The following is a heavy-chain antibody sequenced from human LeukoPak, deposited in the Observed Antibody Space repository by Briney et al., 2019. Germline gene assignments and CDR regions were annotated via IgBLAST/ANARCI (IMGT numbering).Heavy chain of an antibody. Sequence: ASVKVSCKASGYTFTSYYMHWVRQAPGQGLEWMGIINPSGGSTSYAQKFQGRVTMTRDTSTSTVYMELSRLRSDDTAVYYCARVGIAAAAPVDYWGQGTLVTVSS. J-gene: IGHJ4*02. CDR2: INPSGGST. V-gene: IGHV1-46*01. D-gene: IGHD6-13*01. CDR1: GYTFTSYY. CDR3: ARVGIAAAAPVDY.